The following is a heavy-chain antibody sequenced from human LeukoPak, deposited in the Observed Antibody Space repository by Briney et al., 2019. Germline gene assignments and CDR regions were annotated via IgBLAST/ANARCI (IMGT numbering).Heavy chain of an antibody. D-gene: IGHD6-19*01. V-gene: IGHV3-30*02. CDR3: ARDSSGWYGGFWYYYYYMDV. Sequence: GGSLRLSCAASGFIFSSYGMHWVRQAPGQGLEWVAFIRYDGSNKYYADSVKGRFTISRDNSKNTLYLQMNSLRAEDTAVYYCARDSSGWYGGFWYYYYYMDVWVKGTTVTVSS. CDR2: IRYDGSNK. J-gene: IGHJ6*03. CDR1: GFIFSSYG.